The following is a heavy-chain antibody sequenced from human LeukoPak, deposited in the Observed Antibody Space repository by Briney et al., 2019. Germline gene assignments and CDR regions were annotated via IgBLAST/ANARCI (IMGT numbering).Heavy chain of an antibody. CDR3: TTGEMDH. CDR1: GVAFSPHW. D-gene: IGHD7-27*01. CDR2: INQDGTQK. V-gene: IGHV3-7*01. J-gene: IGHJ4*02. Sequence: GSLRLSCAGSGVAFSPHWMIWVRQAPGKGLEWVAIINQDGTQKYYVDSVEGRFTISRDDARNSVYLQMTSLGAEDTAVYYCTTGEMDHWGQGTQVTVSS.